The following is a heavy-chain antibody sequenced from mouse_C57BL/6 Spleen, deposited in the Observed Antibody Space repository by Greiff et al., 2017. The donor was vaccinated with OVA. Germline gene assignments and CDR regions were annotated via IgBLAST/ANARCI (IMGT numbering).Heavy chain of an antibody. CDR3: ARGGGYYGNYYAMDY. D-gene: IGHD1-2*01. V-gene: IGHV1-55*01. Sequence: QVQLQQPGAELVKPGASVKMSCKASGYTFTSYWITWVKQRPGHGLEWIGDIYPGSGSTNYNEKFKSKATLTVDTSSSTAYMQLSSLTSEDSAVYYCARGGGYYGNYYAMDYWGQGTSVTVSS. J-gene: IGHJ4*01. CDR2: IYPGSGST. CDR1: GYTFTSYW.